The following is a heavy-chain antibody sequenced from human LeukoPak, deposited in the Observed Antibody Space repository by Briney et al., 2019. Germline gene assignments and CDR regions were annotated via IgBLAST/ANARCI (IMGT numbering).Heavy chain of an antibody. V-gene: IGHV4-39*01. CDR1: GGSISSSSYY. CDR3: ARRPSSADTTPFDY. J-gene: IGHJ4*02. CDR2: IYYSGST. Sequence: PSDPLSLTCSVSGGSISSSSYYWGWIRQPPGKGLEWIGSIYYSGSTYYNPSLKSRVTISVDTSKNQFSLKLSSVTAADTAVYYCARRPSSADTTPFDYWGQGTLVTVSS. D-gene: IGHD6-19*01.